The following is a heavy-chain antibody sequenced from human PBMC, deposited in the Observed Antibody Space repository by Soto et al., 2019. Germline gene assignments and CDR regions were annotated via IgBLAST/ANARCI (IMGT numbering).Heavy chain of an antibody. CDR1: GYTFTSYA. J-gene: IGHJ4*02. V-gene: IGHV1-3*05. Sequence: QVQLVQSGAEEKKPGASVKVSCKASGYTFTSYAMHWVRQAPGQRREGMGWINAGNGNTKYSQKFQGRVTITRDTSASTAYMELSSLRSEDTAVYYCARSYCSGGSCYSDWDYWGQGTLVTVSS. CDR2: INAGNGNT. CDR3: ARSYCSGGSCYSDWDY. D-gene: IGHD2-15*01.